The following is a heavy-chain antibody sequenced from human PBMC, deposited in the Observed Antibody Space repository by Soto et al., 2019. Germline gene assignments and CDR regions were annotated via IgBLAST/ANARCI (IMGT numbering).Heavy chain of an antibody. Sequence: GGSLRLSCVGSGFTFSSFEMNWVRQTPGKGLEWLSYIGRSGETIYYADSVKGRFTISRDSAKSSLFLQMNGLRDEDTGIYYCARDSRGGAARRPTFYYWGRGPLVTVSS. D-gene: IGHD6-6*01. CDR2: IGRSGETI. V-gene: IGHV3-48*03. CDR1: GFTFSSFE. CDR3: ARDSRGGAARRPTFYY. J-gene: IGHJ4*02.